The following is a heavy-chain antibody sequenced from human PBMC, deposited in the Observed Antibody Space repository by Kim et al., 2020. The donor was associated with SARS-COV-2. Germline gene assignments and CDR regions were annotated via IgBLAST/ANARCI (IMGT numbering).Heavy chain of an antibody. J-gene: IGHJ6*02. V-gene: IGHV4-4*02. Sequence: SETLSLTCAVSGGSISSSNWWSWVRQPPGKGLEWIGEIYHSGSTNYNPSLKSRVTISVDKSKNQFSLKLSSVTAADTAVYYCARDERKGGDYDFWSGYPSHYGMDVWGQVTTVTVSS. D-gene: IGHD3-3*01. CDR3: ARDERKGGDYDFWSGYPSHYGMDV. CDR1: GGSISSSNW. CDR2: IYHSGST.